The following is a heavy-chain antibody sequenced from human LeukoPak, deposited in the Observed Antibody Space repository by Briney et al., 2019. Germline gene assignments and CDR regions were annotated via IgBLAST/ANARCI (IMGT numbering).Heavy chain of an antibody. Sequence: GSLRLSCAASGFTFSDHYVDWVRQAPGKGLEWIGRSKNRAQNYITQYAAFVQGRFPISRDDSKNSLYLQINTLKTEDTAVYYCARDDGGQGDYWGQGTLVTVSS. CDR3: ARDDGGQGDY. J-gene: IGHJ4*02. D-gene: IGHD2-15*01. CDR2: SKNRAQNYIT. V-gene: IGHV3-72*01. CDR1: GFTFSDHY.